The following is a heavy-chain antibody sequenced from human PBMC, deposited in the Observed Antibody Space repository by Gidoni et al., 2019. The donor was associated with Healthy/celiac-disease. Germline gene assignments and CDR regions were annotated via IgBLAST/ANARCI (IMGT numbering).Heavy chain of an antibody. Sequence: QVQLVQSGAEVKKPGSSVKVSCKASGGTFSSYAIRWLLQAPGQGLEWTGGIIPIFGTANYAQKFQGRVTITADKSTSTAYMELSSLRSEDTAVYYCARATPTIVVVPAAIYYYYYYMDVWGKGTTVTVSS. CDR1: GGTFSSYA. CDR2: IIPIFGTA. V-gene: IGHV1-69*06. CDR3: ARATPTIVVVPAAIYYYYYYMDV. D-gene: IGHD2-2*01. J-gene: IGHJ6*03.